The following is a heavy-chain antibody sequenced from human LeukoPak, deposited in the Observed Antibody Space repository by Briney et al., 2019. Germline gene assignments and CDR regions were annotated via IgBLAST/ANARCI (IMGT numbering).Heavy chain of an antibody. CDR2: ISSSSSTI. J-gene: IGHJ6*03. CDR1: GFTFSSYS. Sequence: RPGGSLRLSCAASGFTFSSYSMNWVRQAPGKGLEWVSYISSSSSTIYYADSVKGRFTISRDNAKNSLYLQMNSLRAEDTAVYYCARDLDGYNPYYYYYMDVWGKGTTVTVSS. CDR3: ARDLDGYNPYYYYYMDV. V-gene: IGHV3-48*01. D-gene: IGHD5-24*01.